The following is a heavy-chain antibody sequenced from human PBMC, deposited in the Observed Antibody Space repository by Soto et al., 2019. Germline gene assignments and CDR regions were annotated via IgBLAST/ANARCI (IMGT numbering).Heavy chain of an antibody. J-gene: IGHJ4*02. D-gene: IGHD4-17*01. CDR3: AKGRTVTRYFDY. CDR2: ISGSGGST. CDR1: GFTFSRYA. Sequence: GGSLRLSCAASGFTFSRYAMSLVRQAPGKGLEWVSAISGSGGSTYYADSVKGRFTTSRDNSKNTLYLQMNSLRAEDAAVYYCAKGRTVTRYFDYWGQGTLVTVSS. V-gene: IGHV3-23*01.